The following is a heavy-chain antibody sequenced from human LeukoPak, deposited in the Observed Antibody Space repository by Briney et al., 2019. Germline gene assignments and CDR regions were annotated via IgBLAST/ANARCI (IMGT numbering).Heavy chain of an antibody. CDR3: ARYRFYCDKSGHRFFDY. D-gene: IGHD3-22*01. CDR1: GDTLSNILYY. Sequence: SETLSLTCSVSGDTLSNILYYWGWIRQPPGKGLEWIGHIYYSGTNSYNLSLKSRVTLSVDTSKNQFSLRLRSVTAADTAIYYCARYRFYCDKSGHRFFDYWGRGTLVTVSS. V-gene: IGHV4-39*01. J-gene: IGHJ4*02. CDR2: IYYSGTN.